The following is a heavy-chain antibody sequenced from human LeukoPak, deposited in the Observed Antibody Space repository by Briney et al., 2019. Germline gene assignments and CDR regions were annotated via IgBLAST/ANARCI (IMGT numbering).Heavy chain of an antibody. V-gene: IGHV1-2*02. Sequence: ASVKVSCKASGYTFTGYYMHWVRQAPGQGLEWMGWVNPNSGGTNYAQKFQGRVTMTRDTSISTAYMELSRLTSDDTAVYFCARETYYSSGNVYNRIDYWGQGTLVTVSS. D-gene: IGHD3-10*01. CDR2: VNPNSGGT. CDR3: ARETYYSSGNVYNRIDY. CDR1: GYTFTGYY. J-gene: IGHJ4*02.